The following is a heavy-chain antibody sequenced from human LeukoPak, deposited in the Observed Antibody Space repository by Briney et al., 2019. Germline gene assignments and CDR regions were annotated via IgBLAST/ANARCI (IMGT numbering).Heavy chain of an antibody. CDR2: ILPLFGIP. J-gene: IGHJ3*02. Sequence: SVKVSCKASGYTFTGYYMHWLRQAPTQGLQWMGVILPLFGIPNYAQKFQGRVTITADESTSTAYMELSSLRSEDTAMYYCARPRQRYCSGGTCYSRDGFDIWGQGTMVTVSS. D-gene: IGHD2-15*01. V-gene: IGHV1-69*13. CDR1: GYTFTGYY. CDR3: ARPRQRYCSGGTCYSRDGFDI.